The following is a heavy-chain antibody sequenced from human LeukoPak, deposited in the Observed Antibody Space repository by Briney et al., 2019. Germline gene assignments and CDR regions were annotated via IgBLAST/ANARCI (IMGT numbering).Heavy chain of an antibody. Sequence: GSLRLSCAASGFTFSSYSMNWVRQAPGKGLEWIGEINHSGSTNYNPSLKSRVTISVDTSKNQFSLKLSSVTATDTAVYYCARGQGWFDPWGQGTLVTVSS. J-gene: IGHJ5*02. CDR3: ARGQGWFDP. V-gene: IGHV4-34*01. CDR2: INHSGST. CDR1: GFTFSSYS.